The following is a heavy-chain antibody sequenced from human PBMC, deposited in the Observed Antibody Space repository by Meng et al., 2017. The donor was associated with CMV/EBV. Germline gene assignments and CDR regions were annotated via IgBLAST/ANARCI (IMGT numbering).Heavy chain of an antibody. CDR3: AKGKGGCSSTSCYTDCDY. D-gene: IGHD2-2*02. Sequence: GGSLRLSCAASGFTFSSFAMSWVRQAPGKGLEWVSAISGSGGRKYYADAVKGRCTISSDNSKNTLYVQMNSLSAEDTAVYYGAKGKGGCSSTSCYTDCDYWGQGTLVTVSS. CDR2: ISGSGGRK. J-gene: IGHJ4*02. V-gene: IGHV3-23*01. CDR1: GFTFSSFA.